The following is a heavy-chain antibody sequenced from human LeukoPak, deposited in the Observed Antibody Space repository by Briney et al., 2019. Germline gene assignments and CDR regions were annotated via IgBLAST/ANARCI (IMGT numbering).Heavy chain of an antibody. CDR3: ARNYYFNDH. Sequence: GESLKISCKSSGYSFTSYWIGWVRQMPGKGLEWMGIIYPGDSDTTYSPSFQGQVTISADKSISTAYLQWSSLKASDTAIYHCARNYYFNDHWGQGTLVTVSS. V-gene: IGHV5-51*01. D-gene: IGHD3-22*01. J-gene: IGHJ4*02. CDR2: IYPGDSDT. CDR1: GYSFTSYW.